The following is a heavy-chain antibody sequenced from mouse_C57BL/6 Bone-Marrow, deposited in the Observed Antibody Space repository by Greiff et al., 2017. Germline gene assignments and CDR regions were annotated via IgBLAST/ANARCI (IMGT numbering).Heavy chain of an antibody. CDR2: IDPEDGEN. CDR1: GFNIKDYY. Sequence: VQLQQSGAELVKPGASVKLSCTASGFNIKDYYMHWVKQRTEQGLEWIGRIDPEDGENKYAPKFQGKATITADTASNTAHLQLSSLNSEDTAVYYCARSPLWYPDYWGQGTTLTVSS. J-gene: IGHJ2*01. CDR3: ARSPLWYPDY. D-gene: IGHD2-1*01. V-gene: IGHV14-2*01.